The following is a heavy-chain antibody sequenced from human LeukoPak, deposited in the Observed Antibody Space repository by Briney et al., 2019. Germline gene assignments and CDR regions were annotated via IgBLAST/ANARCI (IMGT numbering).Heavy chain of an antibody. D-gene: IGHD5-12*01. Sequence: ASVKVSCKASGYTFTSYYMHWVRQAPGQGLEWMGIINPSGGSTSYAQKFQGRVTMTRDTSTSTVYMELSSLRSEDTAVYYCARERGAGYLTFYYYMDVWGKGTTVTISS. CDR3: ARERGAGYLTFYYYMDV. J-gene: IGHJ6*03. CDR1: GYTFTSYY. V-gene: IGHV1-46*01. CDR2: INPSGGST.